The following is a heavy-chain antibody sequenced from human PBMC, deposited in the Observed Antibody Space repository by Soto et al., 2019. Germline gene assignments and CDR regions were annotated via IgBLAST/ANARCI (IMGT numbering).Heavy chain of an antibody. J-gene: IGHJ4*02. CDR2: IYYSGST. D-gene: IGHD6-13*01. CDR3: ARVGIAAAGTFDY. CDR1: GGSISSYY. Sequence: SETLSLTCTVSGGSISSYYWSWIRQPPGKGLEWIGYIYYSGSTNYNPSLKSRVTISVDTSKNQFSLKLNSVTAADTAVYYCARVGIAAAGTFDYWGQGALVTVSS. V-gene: IGHV4-59*01.